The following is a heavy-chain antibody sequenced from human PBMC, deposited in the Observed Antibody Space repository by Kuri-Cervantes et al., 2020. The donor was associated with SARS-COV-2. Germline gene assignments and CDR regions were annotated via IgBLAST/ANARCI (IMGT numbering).Heavy chain of an antibody. D-gene: IGHD5-12*01. V-gene: IGHV3-11*04. Sequence: GESLKISCAASGFSFSDYYMSWIRQAPGKGLEWVSCISSSDESRHYADSVKGRFTISRDNTKKSLYLQMNSLRAEDTAVYYCAREPQGYSGYDYFDYWGQGTLVTVSS. CDR3: AREPQGYSGYDYFDY. CDR2: ISSSDESR. CDR1: GFSFSDYY. J-gene: IGHJ4*02.